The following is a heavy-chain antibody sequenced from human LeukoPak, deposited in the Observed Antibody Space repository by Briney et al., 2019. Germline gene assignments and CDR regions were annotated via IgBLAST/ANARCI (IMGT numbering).Heavy chain of an antibody. V-gene: IGHV1-2*02. CDR2: INPNSGGT. J-gene: IGHJ4*02. Sequence: ASVKVSCKASGYTFTGYYMHWVRQAPGQGLEWMGWINPNSGGTNYAPKFQGRVTMTRDTSINTAYMELSSLRSDDTALYYCARAPNYYDVSGYYPDWGQGTLVTVSS. CDR1: GYTFTGYY. D-gene: IGHD3-22*01. CDR3: ARAPNYYDVSGYYPD.